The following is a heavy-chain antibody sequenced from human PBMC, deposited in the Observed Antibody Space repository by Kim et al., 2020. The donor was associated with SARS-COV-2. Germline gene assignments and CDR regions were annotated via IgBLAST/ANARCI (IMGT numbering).Heavy chain of an antibody. CDR3: ARDLGYSFDY. D-gene: IGHD2-21*01. CDR2: AI. J-gene: IGHJ4*02. Sequence: AIFHADAVQGRVTISTDNAKNSLYLQMNSLRAEDTAVYYCARDLGYSFDYWGQGSLVTVSS. V-gene: IGHV3-48*04.